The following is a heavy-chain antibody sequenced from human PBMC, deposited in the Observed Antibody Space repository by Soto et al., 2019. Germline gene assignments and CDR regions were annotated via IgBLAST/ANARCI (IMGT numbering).Heavy chain of an antibody. V-gene: IGHV1-46*01. J-gene: IGHJ5*02. CDR2: INPSGGST. CDR3: ARDGTHDYYDSSGNWFDP. Sequence: QVQLVQSGAEVKKPGASVKVSCKASGYTFTSYYMHWVRQAPGQGLEWMGIINPSGGSTSYAQKFQVRVTMTRDTSTSTVYMELSSLRSEDTAVYYCARDGTHDYYDSSGNWFDPWGQGTLVTVSS. CDR1: GYTFTSYY. D-gene: IGHD3-22*01.